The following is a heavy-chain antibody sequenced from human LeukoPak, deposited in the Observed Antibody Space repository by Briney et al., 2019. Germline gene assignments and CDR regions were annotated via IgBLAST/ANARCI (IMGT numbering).Heavy chain of an antibody. CDR2: IIPILGIA. CDR1: GGTFSSYA. CDR3: ARGSDSSGWLGDWFDP. J-gene: IGHJ5*02. V-gene: IGHV1-69*04. D-gene: IGHD6-19*01. Sequence: SVKVSCKASGGTFSSYAISWVRQAPGQGLEWMGRIIPILGIANYAQKFQGRVMITADKSTSTAYMELSSLRSEDTAVYYCARGSDSSGWLGDWFDPWGQGTLVTVSS.